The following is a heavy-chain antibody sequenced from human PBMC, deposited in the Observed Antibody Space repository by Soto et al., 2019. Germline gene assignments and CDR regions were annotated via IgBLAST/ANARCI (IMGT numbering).Heavy chain of an antibody. CDR3: ARHSNRRGACDV. D-gene: IGHD4-4*01. CDR2: INHAGST. Sequence: SETLSLTCAIYSGSFSVYYWNWFRQSPGKGLEWIGEINHAGSTNYNPSLKSRVTMSVDASNNQFSLKLSSVTAADTAVYFCARHSNRRGACDVWGQGTKVTV. CDR1: SGSFSVYY. V-gene: IGHV4-34*01. J-gene: IGHJ3*01.